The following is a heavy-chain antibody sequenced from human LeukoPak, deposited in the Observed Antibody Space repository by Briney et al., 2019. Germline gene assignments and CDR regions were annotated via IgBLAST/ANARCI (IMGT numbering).Heavy chain of an antibody. V-gene: IGHV1-8*01. Sequence: GASVKVSCKASGYTFTSYDVNWVRQATGQGLEWMGWMNPKSGNAGYAQKFQGRVIMTRDAPTTIAYMELSSLTSEDTAVYYCARDKLTHGDYVAADYWGQGTLVTVSA. D-gene: IGHD4-17*01. CDR3: ARDKLTHGDYVAADY. CDR1: GYTFTSYD. CDR2: MNPKSGNA. J-gene: IGHJ4*02.